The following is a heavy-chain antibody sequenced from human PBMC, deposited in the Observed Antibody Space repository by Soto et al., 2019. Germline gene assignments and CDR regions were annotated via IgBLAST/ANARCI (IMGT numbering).Heavy chain of an antibody. CDR2: IYYSGST. J-gene: IGHJ4*02. CDR3: AREGLLDYYDSSGYLPGYYFDY. CDR1: GGSISSGDYY. Sequence: PSETLSLTCTVSGGSISSGDYYWSWIRQPPGKGLEWIGYIYYSGSTYYNPSLKSRVTISVDTSKNQFSLKLSSVTAADTAVYYCAREGLLDYYDSSGYLPGYYFDYWGQGTLVTVYS. V-gene: IGHV4-30-4*01. D-gene: IGHD3-22*01.